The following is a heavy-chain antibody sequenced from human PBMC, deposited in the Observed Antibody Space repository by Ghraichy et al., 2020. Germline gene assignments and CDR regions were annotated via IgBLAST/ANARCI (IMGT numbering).Heavy chain of an antibody. CDR3: ASLPGYSSSWTLFDY. CDR1: GGTFSSYA. D-gene: IGHD6-13*01. CDR2: IIPIFGTA. V-gene: IGHV1-69*13. Sequence: SVKVSCKASGGTFSSYAISWVRQAPGQGLEWMGGIIPIFGTANYAQKFQGRVTITADESTSAAYMGLSSLRSEDTAVYYCASLPGYSSSWTLFDYWGQGTLVTVSS. J-gene: IGHJ4*02.